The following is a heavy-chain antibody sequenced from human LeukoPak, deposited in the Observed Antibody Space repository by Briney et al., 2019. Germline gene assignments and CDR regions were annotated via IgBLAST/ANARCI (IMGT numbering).Heavy chain of an antibody. Sequence: GGSLGLSCAASRLTFSTSPMNWVRQAPGKGLEWVSTSGTTGDTYYADSVKGRFTISRDNSKNTLYLQMTSLRAEDTALYYCATKTPGNYPYDYWGQGTLVIVSP. J-gene: IGHJ4*02. CDR1: RLTFSTSP. CDR2: TSGTTGDT. V-gene: IGHV3-23*01. CDR3: ATKTPGNYPYDY. D-gene: IGHD3-22*01.